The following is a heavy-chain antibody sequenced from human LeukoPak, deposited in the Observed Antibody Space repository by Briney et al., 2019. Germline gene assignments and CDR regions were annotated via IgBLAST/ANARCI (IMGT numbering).Heavy chain of an antibody. D-gene: IGHD3-16*01. Sequence: TGGSLRLSCAASGFTFSSYGMSWVRQAPGKGLEWVSAISGSGGSTYYADSVKGRFTISRDNSENILYLQINSLKAEDTAVYYCAGRNNDDVWGGYYRSPTEGFDMWGQGTMVTVSS. V-gene: IGHV3-23*01. J-gene: IGHJ3*02. CDR1: GFTFSSYG. CDR2: ISGSGGST. CDR3: AGRNNDDVWGGYYRSPTEGFDM.